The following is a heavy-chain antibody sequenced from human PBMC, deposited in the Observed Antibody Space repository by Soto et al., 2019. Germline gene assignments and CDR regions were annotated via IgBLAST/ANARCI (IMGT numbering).Heavy chain of an antibody. CDR1: GGSISSYY. J-gene: IGHJ5*02. CDR3: ATGWGIDP. V-gene: IGHV4-59*08. Sequence: QVQLQESGPGLVKPSETLSLTCTVSGGSISSYYWSWIRQPPGKGLEWIGYIYYSGSTNYNPSLKSRVTISVDTSKNQFSLKLSSVTAADTAVYYCATGWGIDPWGQGTLVTVSS. D-gene: IGHD3-16*01. CDR2: IYYSGST.